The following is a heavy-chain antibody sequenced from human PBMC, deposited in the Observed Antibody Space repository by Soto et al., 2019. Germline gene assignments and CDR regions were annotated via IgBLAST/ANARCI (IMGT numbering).Heavy chain of an antibody. Sequence: ASVKVSCKASGCTFTGYYMHWVRQAPGQGLEWMGWINPNSGGTNYAQKFQGWVTMTRDTSISTAYMELSRLRSDDTAVYYCARSRITIFGVVSSRYYGMDVWGQGTTVTVSS. CDR3: ARSRITIFGVVSSRYYGMDV. V-gene: IGHV1-2*04. CDR2: INPNSGGT. CDR1: GCTFTGYY. J-gene: IGHJ6*02. D-gene: IGHD3-3*01.